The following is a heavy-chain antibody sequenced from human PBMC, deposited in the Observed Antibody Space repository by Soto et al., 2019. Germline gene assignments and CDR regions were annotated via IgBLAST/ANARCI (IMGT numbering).Heavy chain of an antibody. CDR3: ARGSLPKGSRMDV. V-gene: IGHV1-18*04. CDR1: GYTFTSYG. D-gene: IGHD3-10*01. Sequence: QVPLVQSGAEVKKPGASVKVSCKASGYTFTSYGIIWVRQAPGQGLEWMGWIIAYNGHTNYAQKLQGRVTMTTDTFTSTAYMELRSLSSDDTAVYYCARGSLPKGSRMDVWGQGTTVTVSS. CDR2: IIAYNGHT. J-gene: IGHJ6*02.